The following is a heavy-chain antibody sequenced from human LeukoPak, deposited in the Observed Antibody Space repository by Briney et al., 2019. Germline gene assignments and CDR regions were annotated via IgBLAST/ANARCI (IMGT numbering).Heavy chain of an antibody. V-gene: IGHV4-4*07. CDR2: IYTSGST. Sequence: SETLSLTCTVSGGSISSYYWSWIRQPAGKGLEWLGRIYTSGSTSYNPSLKSRVTMSVDTSKNQFSLKLSSVTAADTAVYYCARSPSNIATKHDNAFDIWGQGTMVTVSS. J-gene: IGHJ3*02. CDR3: ARSPSNIATKHDNAFDI. D-gene: IGHD6-13*01. CDR1: GGSISSYY.